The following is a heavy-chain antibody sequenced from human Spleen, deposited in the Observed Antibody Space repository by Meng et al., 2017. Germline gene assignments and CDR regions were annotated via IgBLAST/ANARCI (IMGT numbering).Heavy chain of an antibody. Sequence: GGSLRLSCTASGFTFSSYAMNWVRQAPGKGLEWVSSINEISSHIYYADSVKGQFTISRDSAKSSLYLQMNSLRVEDTAVYFCARADCSSATCYLRSSWFDPWGQGTLVTVSS. J-gene: IGHJ5*02. CDR2: INEISSHI. D-gene: IGHD5/OR15-5a*01. V-gene: IGHV3-21*01. CDR3: ARADCSSATCYLRSSWFDP. CDR1: GFTFSSYA.